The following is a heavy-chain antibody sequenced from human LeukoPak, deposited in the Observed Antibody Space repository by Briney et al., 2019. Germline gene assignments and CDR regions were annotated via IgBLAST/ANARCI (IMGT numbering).Heavy chain of an antibody. CDR1: GFTFSGSG. D-gene: IGHD6-13*01. Sequence: GGSLRLSCAASGFTFSGSGLHWVRQAPGKGLEWVAVISYGGSNKYYADSVKGRFTISRDNSKNTLYLQMNSLRDEDTALYYCVKDRDLAAAGPGYFDYWGQGTLVTVSS. CDR2: ISYGGSNK. J-gene: IGHJ4*02. CDR3: VKDRDLAAAGPGYFDY. V-gene: IGHV3-30*18.